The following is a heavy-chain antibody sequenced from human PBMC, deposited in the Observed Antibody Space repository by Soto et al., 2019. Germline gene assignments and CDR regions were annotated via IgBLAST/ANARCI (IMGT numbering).Heavy chain of an antibody. V-gene: IGHV4-59*11. CDR2: IYYSGST. J-gene: IGHJ4*02. Sequence: ETLSLTCTVSGDINSHYWSWVRQAPGKGLEWIGYIYYSGSTNYNPSLKSRVTISVDTSKNQFSLKLSSVTAADTAVYYCARDYGDYVFDYWGQGTLVTVSS. CDR3: ARDYGDYVFDY. CDR1: GDINSHY. D-gene: IGHD4-17*01.